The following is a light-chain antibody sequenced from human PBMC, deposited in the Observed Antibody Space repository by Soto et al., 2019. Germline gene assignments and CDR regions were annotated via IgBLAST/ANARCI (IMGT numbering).Light chain of an antibody. CDR3: RSSTDTSIL. CDR2: EVN. Sequence: QSAPTQAASVSGSPGQSITISCTGASSDFGDHKSVSWYQHHPGKAPKLIIYEVNYRPSGVSSRFSGSRSGNTASLTISGLQAEDEAHYYCRSSTDTSILFGGGTKLTVL. CDR1: SSDFGDHKS. J-gene: IGLJ2*01. V-gene: IGLV2-14*01.